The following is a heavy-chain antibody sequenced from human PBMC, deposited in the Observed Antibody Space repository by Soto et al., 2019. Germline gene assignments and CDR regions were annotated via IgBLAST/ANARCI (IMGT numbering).Heavy chain of an antibody. CDR2: ISSGSTNI. D-gene: IGHD1-1*01. J-gene: IGHJ4*02. CDR1: GFTFSDFY. V-gene: IGHV3-11*01. CDR3: ARDRNAAGSDY. Sequence: QVQLVESGGGLVKPGGSLRLSCAASGFTFSDFYMSWIRQAPGKGLEWISYISSGSTNIFYDDSVKGRFTVTRDNAKNSVYLQMDSLRAEDTAVYYCARDRNAAGSDYWGQGPLVTVSS.